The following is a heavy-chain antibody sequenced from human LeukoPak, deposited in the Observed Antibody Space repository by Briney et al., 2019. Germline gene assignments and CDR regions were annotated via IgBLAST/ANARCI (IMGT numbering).Heavy chain of an antibody. D-gene: IGHD1-26*01. J-gene: IGHJ6*03. V-gene: IGHV1-2*02. CDR1: GYTFTGYY. CDR2: INPNSGGT. CDR3: ARSGSYPSHYYYMDV. Sequence: GASVKVSCKASGYTFTGYYMHWVRQAPGQGLEWMGWINPNSGGTNYAQKFQGRVTMTRDTSISTAYTELSRLRSDDTAVYYCARSGSYPSHYYYMDVWGKGTTVTVSS.